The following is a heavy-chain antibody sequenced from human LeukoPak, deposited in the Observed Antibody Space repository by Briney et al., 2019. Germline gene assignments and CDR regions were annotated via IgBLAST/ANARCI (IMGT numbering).Heavy chain of an antibody. V-gene: IGHV3-7*01. J-gene: IGHJ4*02. CDR3: ARHLSGITGYTYGRGIDY. D-gene: IGHD5-18*01. CDR1: GFTFSSYW. CDR2: IKQDGSEK. Sequence: PSGGSLRLSCAASGFTFSSYWMSWVRQAPGKGLEWVANIKQDGSEKYYVDSVKGRFTISRDNAKNSLYLQMNSLRAEDTAVYYCARHLSGITGYTYGRGIDYWGQGTLVTVSS.